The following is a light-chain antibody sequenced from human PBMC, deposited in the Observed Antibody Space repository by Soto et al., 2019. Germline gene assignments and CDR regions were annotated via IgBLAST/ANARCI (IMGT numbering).Light chain of an antibody. J-gene: IGKJ2*01. CDR1: QSINTY. Sequence: DIPMTQSPSSLSASVGDRVTITCRTSQSINTYLNWYQQKPGKAPNLLISTTSHLHSGVPSRFSGSGSGTDFTLTISSLQPEDFATYFCQQGDSTPFTFGQGTTLEIK. CDR3: QQGDSTPFT. CDR2: TTS. V-gene: IGKV1-39*01.